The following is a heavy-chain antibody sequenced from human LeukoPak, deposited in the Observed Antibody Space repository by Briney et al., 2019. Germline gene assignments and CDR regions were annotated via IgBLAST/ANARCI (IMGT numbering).Heavy chain of an antibody. J-gene: IGHJ4*02. CDR3: ARVSVYGDYVVDY. V-gene: IGHV1-69*05. D-gene: IGHD4-17*01. Sequence: SSVNVSCKASGGTFSSYAISRVRQAPGPRLEWMGGIIPIFGTANYSQKFQGRVTITTDESTSTAYMELSSLRSEDTAVYYCARVSVYGDYVVDYWGQGTLVTVSS. CDR1: GGTFSSYA. CDR2: IIPIFGTA.